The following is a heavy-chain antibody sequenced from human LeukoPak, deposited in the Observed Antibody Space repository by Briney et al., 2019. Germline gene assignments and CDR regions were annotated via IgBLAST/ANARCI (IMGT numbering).Heavy chain of an antibody. D-gene: IGHD6-19*01. CDR2: MFYNGAT. J-gene: IGHJ4*02. CDR1: GGSISSSDYY. CDR3: AREARFALSVVGFGDY. Sequence: SETLSLTCSVSGGSISSSDYYWGWIRQPPGKGLEWIGTMFYNGATKSNPSLSSRVTMSIDTSKNQLSLKLRSVTAADTAVYYCAREARFALSVVGFGDYWGQGTLVTVSS. V-gene: IGHV4-39*07.